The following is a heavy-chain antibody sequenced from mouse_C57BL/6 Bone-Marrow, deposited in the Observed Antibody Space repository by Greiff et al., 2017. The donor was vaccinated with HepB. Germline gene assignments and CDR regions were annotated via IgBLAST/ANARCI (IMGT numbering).Heavy chain of an antibody. CDR1: GYSITSGYY. CDR2: ISYDGSN. CDR3: ARGYYGSAWFAY. D-gene: IGHD1-1*01. J-gene: IGHJ3*01. V-gene: IGHV3-6*01. Sequence: VQLKESGPGLVKPSQSLSLTCSVTGYSITSGYYWNWIRQFPGNKLEWMGYISYDGSNNYNPSLKNRISITRDPSKNQVFPKLNSVTTEDTATYDCARGYYGSAWFAYWGQGTLVTVSA.